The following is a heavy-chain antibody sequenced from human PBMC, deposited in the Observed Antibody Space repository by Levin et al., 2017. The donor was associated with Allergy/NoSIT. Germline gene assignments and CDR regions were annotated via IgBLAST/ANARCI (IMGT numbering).Heavy chain of an antibody. D-gene: IGHD3-9*01. V-gene: IGHV4-34*01. CDR2: INHSGST. Sequence: SQTLSLTCAVYGGSFSGYYWSWIRQPPGKGLEWIGEINHSGSTNYNPSLKSRVTISVDTSKNQFSLKLSSVTAADTAVYYCARGRIELRYFDWLLYGLDYWGQGTLVTVSS. CDR1: GGSFSGYY. CDR3: ARGRIELRYFDWLLYGLDY. J-gene: IGHJ4*02.